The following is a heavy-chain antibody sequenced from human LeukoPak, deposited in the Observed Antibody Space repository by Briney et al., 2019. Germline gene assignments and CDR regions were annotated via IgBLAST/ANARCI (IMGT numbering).Heavy chain of an antibody. J-gene: IGHJ4*02. CDR3: ATLTTVTPGHFDY. D-gene: IGHD4-17*01. CDR1: GGTFSSYA. Sequence: VASVKVSCKASGGTFSSYAISWVRQAPGQGLEWMGRIIPIFGTANYAQKFQGRVTITTDESTSTAYMELSSLRSEDTAVYYCATLTTVTPGHFDYWGQGTLVTVSS. V-gene: IGHV1-69*05. CDR2: IIPIFGTA.